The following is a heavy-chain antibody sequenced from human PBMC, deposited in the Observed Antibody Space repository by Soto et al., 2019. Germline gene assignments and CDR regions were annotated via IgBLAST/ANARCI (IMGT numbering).Heavy chain of an antibody. Sequence: PSETLSLTCAVYGGSFNDYYWSWIRQPPGKGLEWIGEINHSGSTNYNPSLKSRVTISVDTSKNQFSLKLSSVTAADTAVYYCARVACSGGSGYPGGHCYYYCRDVWGQGTTGTVSS. CDR2: INHSGST. CDR3: ARVACSGGSGYPGGHCYYYCRDV. CDR1: GGSFNDYY. V-gene: IGHV4-34*01. J-gene: IGHJ6*02. D-gene: IGHD2-15*01.